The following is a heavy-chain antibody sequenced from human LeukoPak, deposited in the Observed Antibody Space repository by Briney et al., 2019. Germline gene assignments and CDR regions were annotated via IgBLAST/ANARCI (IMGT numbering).Heavy chain of an antibody. CDR3: ARDRDPVVAAKLDAFDI. CDR1: GFTFSSYG. J-gene: IGHJ3*02. V-gene: IGHV3-33*01. CDR2: IWYDGSNK. D-gene: IGHD6-25*01. Sequence: GGSLRPSCAASGFTFSSYGMHWVRQAPGKGLEWVAVIWYDGSNKYYADSVKGRFTISRDNSKNTLYLQMNSLRAEDTAVYYCARDRDPVVAAKLDAFDIWGQGTMVTVSS.